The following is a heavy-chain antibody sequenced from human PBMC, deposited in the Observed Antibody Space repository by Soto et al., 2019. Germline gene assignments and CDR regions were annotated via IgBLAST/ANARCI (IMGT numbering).Heavy chain of an antibody. V-gene: IGHV3-74*01. CDR1: GFTFSSYW. Sequence: EVQLVESGGGLVQPGGSLRLSCAASGFTFSSYWMHWVRQAPGKGLVWVSRINSDGSSTSYADSVKGRFTISRDNAKNTLYLQMNSLRDEDTAVYYCARAGAVAQTNYYGMDVWGQGTTVTVSS. CDR3: ARAGAVAQTNYYGMDV. CDR2: INSDGSST. J-gene: IGHJ6*01. D-gene: IGHD6-19*01.